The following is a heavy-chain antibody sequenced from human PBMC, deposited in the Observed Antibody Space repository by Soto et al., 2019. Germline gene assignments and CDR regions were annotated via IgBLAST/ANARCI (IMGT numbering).Heavy chain of an antibody. CDR2: IYYSGST. D-gene: IGHD6-19*01. CDR3: ARVHVMVVAGSTFDY. J-gene: IGHJ4*02. Sequence: SETLSLTCTVSGGSISSYDWSWIRQPPGKGLEWIGYIYYSGSTNYNPSLKSRITISVDTSNNQFSLKLTSVTAADTAVYYCARVHVMVVAGSTFDYWGQGTLVTVSS. CDR1: GGSISSYD. V-gene: IGHV4-59*08.